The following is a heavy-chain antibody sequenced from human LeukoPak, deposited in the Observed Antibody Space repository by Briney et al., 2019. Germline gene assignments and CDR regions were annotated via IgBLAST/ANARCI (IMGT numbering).Heavy chain of an antibody. Sequence: SETLSLTCTVSVGSISSGNYLWGWIRQPPGKGLEWIASISYSGNTYYNPSLKSRVTISVDTSKNQFSLKLNSVTAAGTAVYYCARLQYYDSRGFYYGFDYWGQGTLVTVSS. V-gene: IGHV4-39*01. CDR2: ISYSGNT. CDR3: ARLQYYDSRGFYYGFDY. D-gene: IGHD3-22*01. CDR1: VGSISSGNYL. J-gene: IGHJ4*02.